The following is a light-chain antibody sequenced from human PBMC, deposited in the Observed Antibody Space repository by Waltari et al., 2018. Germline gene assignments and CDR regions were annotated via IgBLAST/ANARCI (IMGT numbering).Light chain of an antibody. CDR3: LHLNNFPLS. CDR2: AAS. CDR1: QGISTH. V-gene: IGKV1-9*01. J-gene: IGKJ4*01. Sequence: DIQLTQSPSFLSASVRDRVTITCRASQGISTHLAWYQQKPGKGPKLLIYAASTLQSDIPSRFRGSGAGTEFTLTISSLQSEDFATYYCLHLNNFPLSFGGGPK.